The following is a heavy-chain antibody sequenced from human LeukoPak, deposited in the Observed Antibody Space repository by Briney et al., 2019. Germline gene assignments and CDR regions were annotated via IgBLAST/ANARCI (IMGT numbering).Heavy chain of an antibody. D-gene: IGHD3-22*01. CDR2: ISAYKGNT. CDR1: GYTFTSYG. J-gene: IGHJ6*02. V-gene: IGHV1-18*01. CDR3: AGTTYYYDSSGYNYYYYGMDV. Sequence: ASVKVSCKASGYTFTSYGISGVRQAPGQGLGWMGWISAYKGNTNYAQKLQGSVTMTTDTSTSTAYMELRSLRSDDTAVYYCAGTTYYYDSSGYNYYYYGMDVWGQGTTVTVSS.